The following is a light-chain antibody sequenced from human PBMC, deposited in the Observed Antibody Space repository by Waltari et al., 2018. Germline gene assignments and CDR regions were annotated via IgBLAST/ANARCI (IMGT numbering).Light chain of an antibody. J-gene: IGKJ2*01. CDR3: QQYGSSVMYT. V-gene: IGKV3-20*01. CDR2: AAS. CDR1: TRLSRSR. Sequence: EFVLTQSPGTLSLSPGERATLSCRASTRLSRSRLSWYQQKPGQAPRLLIYAASSRATGIPDRFSGSGSGTDFSLTISRVEPEDFAVYYCQQYGSSVMYTFGQGTKLEIQ.